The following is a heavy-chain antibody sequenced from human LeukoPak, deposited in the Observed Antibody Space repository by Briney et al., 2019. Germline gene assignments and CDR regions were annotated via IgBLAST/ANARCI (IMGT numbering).Heavy chain of an antibody. D-gene: IGHD3-10*01. J-gene: IGHJ4*02. CDR3: ASQSSGLFAY. V-gene: IGHV3-7*05. CDR1: GLPFSTNW. Sequence: AGTLSLSCAASGLPFSTNWMSRVRQAPGKGLKWVANIKKDGREKDYVDSVRGRFTISRDNAKNSLYLQMNSLRAEDTAVYYCASQSSGLFAYWGQGTLVTVSS. CDR2: IKKDGREK.